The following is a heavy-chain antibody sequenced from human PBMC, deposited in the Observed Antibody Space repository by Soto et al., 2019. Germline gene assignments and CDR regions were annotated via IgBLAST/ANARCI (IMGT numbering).Heavy chain of an antibody. Sequence: SGPTLVNPTQTLTLTCTFSGFSLSTSGVGVGWIRQPPGNALEWLAVIYWDDERRYSPSLKSRLTITKGTSKNQVVLTMTNMDPVDTATYYCARWKYGTNGVCCPQFDFWGQGTLVTVSS. V-gene: IGHV2-5*02. CDR2: IYWDDER. D-gene: IGHD2-8*01. CDR1: GFSLSTSGVG. CDR3: ARWKYGTNGVCCPQFDF. J-gene: IGHJ4*02.